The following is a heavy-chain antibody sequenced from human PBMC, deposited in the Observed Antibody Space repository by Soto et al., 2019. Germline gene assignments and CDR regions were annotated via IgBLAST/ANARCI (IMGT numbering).Heavy chain of an antibody. CDR1: GGTFGSYA. V-gene: IGHV1-69*01. CDR3: ARGYSSSSSPWARDYYYYGMDV. Sequence: QVQLVQSGAEVKKPGSSVKVSCKASGGTFGSYAISWVRQAPGQGLEWMGGIIPIFGTANYAQKFQGRVTITADESTSTAYMELSSLRSEDTAVYYCARGYSSSSSPWARDYYYYGMDVWGQGTTVTVSS. J-gene: IGHJ6*02. CDR2: IIPIFGTA. D-gene: IGHD6-6*01.